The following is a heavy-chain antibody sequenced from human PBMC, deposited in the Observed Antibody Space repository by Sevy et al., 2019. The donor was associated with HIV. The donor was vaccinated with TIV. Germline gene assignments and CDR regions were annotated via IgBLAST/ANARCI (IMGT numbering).Heavy chain of an antibody. CDR1: GFTFSSYS. Sequence: GGSLRLSFAASGFTFSSYSMNWVRQAPGKGLEWVSSISSSSSYIYYADSVKGRFTISRDNAKNSLYLQMNSLRAEDTAVYYCARVPIAAAGSGGGYYYGMDVWGQGTTVTVSS. V-gene: IGHV3-21*01. CDR3: ARVPIAAAGSGGGYYYGMDV. J-gene: IGHJ6*02. CDR2: ISSSSSYI. D-gene: IGHD6-13*01.